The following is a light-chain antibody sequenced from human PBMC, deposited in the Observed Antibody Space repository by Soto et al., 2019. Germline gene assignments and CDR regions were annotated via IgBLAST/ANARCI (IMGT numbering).Light chain of an antibody. CDR3: QVWDSSTVV. CDR1: NIGSKN. Sequence: SYELTQPLSVSVAVGQTASITCGGNNIGSKNVHWYQQKPGQAPVLVIYRDSNRPSGIPERFSGSNSGNTATLTISRAQAGDEADYSCQVWDSSTVVFGGGTKLTVL. J-gene: IGLJ2*01. CDR2: RDS. V-gene: IGLV3-9*01.